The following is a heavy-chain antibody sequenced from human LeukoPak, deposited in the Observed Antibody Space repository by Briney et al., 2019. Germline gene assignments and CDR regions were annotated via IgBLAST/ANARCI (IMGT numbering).Heavy chain of an antibody. CDR1: VYTFISYG. D-gene: IGHD2-2*01. CDR2: ISAYNGNT. J-gene: IGHJ4*02. CDR3: GRVAEDCTSTSCYAGVDY. Sequence: ASVKDSCMASVYTFISYGISAVRQAPGQGLEWMGWISAYNGNTNYAQKLQGRVTMTTDTSTSTAYMELRSLRSDDTAMYYCGRVAEDCTSTSCYAGVDYWGQGTLVTVSS. V-gene: IGHV1-18*01.